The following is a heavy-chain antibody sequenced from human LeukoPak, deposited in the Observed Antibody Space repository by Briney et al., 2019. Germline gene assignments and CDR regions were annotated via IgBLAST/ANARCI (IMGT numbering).Heavy chain of an antibody. J-gene: IGHJ4*02. Sequence: SETLSLTCTVSGGSISSGDYYWSWIRQPPGKGLEWIGYIYYSGSTYYNPSLKGRVTISVDTSKNQFSPKLSSVTAADTAVYYCARDTFGWDDYWGQGTLVTVSS. D-gene: IGHD3-16*01. CDR2: IYYSGST. V-gene: IGHV4-30-4*01. CDR1: GGSISSGDYY. CDR3: ARDTFGWDDY.